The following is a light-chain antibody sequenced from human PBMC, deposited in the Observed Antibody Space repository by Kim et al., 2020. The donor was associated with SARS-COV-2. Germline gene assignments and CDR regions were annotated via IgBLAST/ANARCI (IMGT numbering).Light chain of an antibody. Sequence: SPGEGATLSCRASQTVTSNYLAWYQQKPGQAPRLLIYGASSRATGIPDRFSGSGSGTDFTLTISRLEPEDFAVYYCQQYGSSPATFGQGTKVEIK. V-gene: IGKV3-20*01. CDR1: QTVTSNY. CDR3: QQYGSSPAT. CDR2: GAS. J-gene: IGKJ1*01.